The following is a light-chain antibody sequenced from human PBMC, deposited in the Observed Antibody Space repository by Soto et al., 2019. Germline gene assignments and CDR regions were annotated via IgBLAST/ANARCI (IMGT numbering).Light chain of an antibody. J-gene: IGKJ2*01. CDR1: QGIRND. Sequence: AIQMTQSPSSLSASVGDRVTITCRASQGIRNDLSWYQQKPGKAPKLLIYAASTLQSGVPSRFSGSSSGTDFTLTISSLQPEDFAVYYCQQYGSSPPRTFGQGTKLEIK. V-gene: IGKV1-6*01. CDR3: QQYGSSPPRT. CDR2: AAS.